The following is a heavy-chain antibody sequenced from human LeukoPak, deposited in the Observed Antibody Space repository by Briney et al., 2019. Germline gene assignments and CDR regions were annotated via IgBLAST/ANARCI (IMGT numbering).Heavy chain of an antibody. CDR3: ARDGSVGATGFDY. D-gene: IGHD1-26*01. Sequence: SETLSLTCTVSGGSISSSSYYWGWISQPPGKGLEWIGSIYYSGSTYYNPSLKSRVTISVDTSKNQFSLKLSSVTAADTAVYYCARDGSVGATGFDYWGQGTLVTVSS. CDR1: GGSISSSSYY. V-gene: IGHV4-39*07. J-gene: IGHJ4*02. CDR2: IYYSGST.